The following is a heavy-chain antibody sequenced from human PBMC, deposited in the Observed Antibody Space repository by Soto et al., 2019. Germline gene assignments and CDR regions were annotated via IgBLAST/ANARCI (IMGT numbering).Heavy chain of an antibody. D-gene: IGHD2-2*02. CDR2: IYYSGST. CDR3: AGGGGYCSSTSCYTHYYYYYGMDV. V-gene: IGHV4-31*03. Sequence: QVQLQESGPGLVKPSQTLSLTCTVSGGSISSGGYYWSWIRQHPGKGLEWIGYIYYSGSTYYNPSLKSRVTISVDTSKNQFSLKLSSVTAADTAVYYCAGGGGYCSSTSCYTHYYYYYGMDVWGQGTTVTVSS. CDR1: GGSISSGGYY. J-gene: IGHJ6*02.